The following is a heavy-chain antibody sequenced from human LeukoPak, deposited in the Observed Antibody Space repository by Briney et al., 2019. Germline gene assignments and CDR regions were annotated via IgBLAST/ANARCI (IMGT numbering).Heavy chain of an antibody. CDR1: GYTITGYY. CDR3: ARGRGGSYYYFDY. V-gene: IGHV1-2*04. J-gene: IGHJ4*02. D-gene: IGHD1-26*01. CDR2: INPNSGGT. Sequence: ASVKVSCKASGYTITGYYMHWVRQAPGQGLEWMGWINPNSGGTNYAQKFQGWVTMTRDTSISTAYMELSRLRSDDTAVYYCARGRGGSYYYFDYWGQGTLVTVSS.